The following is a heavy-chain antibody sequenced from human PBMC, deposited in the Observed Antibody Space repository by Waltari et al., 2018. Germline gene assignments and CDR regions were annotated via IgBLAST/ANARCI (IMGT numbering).Heavy chain of an antibody. D-gene: IGHD3-22*01. CDR2: VYLSGTT. J-gene: IGHJ5*01. V-gene: IGHV4-39*07. CDR3: ARGGYYYDTLGDS. CDR1: DDSTRYSSYF. Sequence: LQLQESGPGLVKASETLSLNCTVSDDSTRYSSYFWGWIRQPPGKGLEGIGSVYLSGTTYYHPARKGRVTMSIGTSKNQFSLKLKSVTAADTAVYYCARGGYYYDTLGDSWGQGTLVTVSS.